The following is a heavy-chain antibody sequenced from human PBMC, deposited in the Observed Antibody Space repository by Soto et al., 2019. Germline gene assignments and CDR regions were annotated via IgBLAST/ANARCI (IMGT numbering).Heavy chain of an antibody. CDR2: MSGTAGNT. CDR3: AKKYYFGSGSYVFYFDY. Sequence: EVQLLESGGGSVQPGGSLRLSCAASGFTFSNYAMTWVRQAPGKGLEWVSTMSGTAGNTYYADSVKGRFTISRDNSKNSTYLQMNSLRAEDTAVYYCAKKYYFGSGSYVFYFDYGGQGTLVTVSS. CDR1: GFTFSNYA. J-gene: IGHJ4*02. V-gene: IGHV3-23*01. D-gene: IGHD3-10*01.